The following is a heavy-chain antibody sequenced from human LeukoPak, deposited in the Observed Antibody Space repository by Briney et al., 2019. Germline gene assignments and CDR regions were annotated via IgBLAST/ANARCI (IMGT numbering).Heavy chain of an antibody. CDR3: ASTKQQLVYWFDP. Sequence: SGTLSLTCTVSGGSISSSSYYWGWIRQPPGKGLEWIGSIYYSGSTYYNPSLKSRVTISVDTSKNQFSLKLSSVTAADTAVYYCASTKQQLVYWFDPWGQGTLVTVSS. CDR1: GGSISSSSYY. D-gene: IGHD6-13*01. J-gene: IGHJ5*02. V-gene: IGHV4-39*01. CDR2: IYYSGST.